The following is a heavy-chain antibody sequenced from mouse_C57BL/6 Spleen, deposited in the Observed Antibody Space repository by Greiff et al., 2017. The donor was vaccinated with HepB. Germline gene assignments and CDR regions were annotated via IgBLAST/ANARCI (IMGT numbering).Heavy chain of an antibody. CDR2: ISYDGSN. CDR1: GYSITSGYY. V-gene: IGHV3-6*01. Sequence: EVHLVESGPGLVKPSQSLSLTCSVTGYSITSGYYWNWIRQFPGNKLEWMGYISYDGSNNYNPSLKNRISITRDTSKNQFFLKLNSVTTEDTATYYCARMGYYGSSPFDYWGQGTTLTVSS. J-gene: IGHJ2*01. D-gene: IGHD1-1*01. CDR3: ARMGYYGSSPFDY.